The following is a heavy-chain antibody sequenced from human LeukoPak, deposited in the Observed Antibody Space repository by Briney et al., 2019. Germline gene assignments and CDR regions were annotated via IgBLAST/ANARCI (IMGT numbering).Heavy chain of an antibody. CDR3: AKAAYTSSFRSIDY. D-gene: IGHD1-1*01. CDR2: ISGSGFSI. J-gene: IGHJ4*02. V-gene: IGHV3-23*01. Sequence: GGSLRRSCAASGFTFASYGMSWVRQAPGKGLEWVSVISGSGFSIYYADSVKGRFTISRDNSKNTLYLQMNSLRAEDTAVYYCAKAAYTSSFRSIDYWGQGTLVTVSS. CDR1: GFTFASYG.